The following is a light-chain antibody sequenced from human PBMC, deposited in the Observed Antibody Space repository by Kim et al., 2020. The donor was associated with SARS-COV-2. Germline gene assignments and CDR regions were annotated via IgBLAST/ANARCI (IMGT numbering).Light chain of an antibody. J-gene: IGKJ1*01. CDR3: QQYGNSPWT. V-gene: IGKV3-20*01. Sequence: SIGERATLSCRASQRVSSTYLAWYQQHPGQAPRLLIYGTSNRATGIPDRFSGSGSGTDFTLTISRLEAEDSAVYYCQQYGNSPWTFGQGTKVDIK. CDR2: GTS. CDR1: QRVSSTY.